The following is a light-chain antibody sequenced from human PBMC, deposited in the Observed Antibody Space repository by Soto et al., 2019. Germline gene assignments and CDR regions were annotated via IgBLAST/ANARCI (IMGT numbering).Light chain of an antibody. CDR3: QQYMTSTT. Sequence: TQSPATLSVSPGERAILSCRASQTVATNLAWYQQKPGQAPRLLIYGASTRATGIPDRFSGSGSGTEFTLTISSLQSEAFAIYYCQQYMTSTTFRQGTKVDI. J-gene: IGKJ1*01. CDR1: QTVATN. V-gene: IGKV3-15*01. CDR2: GAS.